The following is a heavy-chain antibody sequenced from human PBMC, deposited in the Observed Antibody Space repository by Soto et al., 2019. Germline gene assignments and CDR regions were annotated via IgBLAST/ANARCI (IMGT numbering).Heavy chain of an antibody. D-gene: IGHD3-22*01. V-gene: IGHV4-39*01. J-gene: IGHJ4*02. CDR1: GGPTSSSSYY. Sequence: SETLSLTCTVSGGPTSSSSYYWGWIRQPPGKGLEWIGSIYYTGSTYYNPSLKSRVTISLDTFKNQISLKLSSVAAADTAVFYCARHEYYYDSSGYYPYCFDYWGQGTLVTVSS. CDR3: ARHEYYYDSSGYYPYCFDY. CDR2: IYYTGST.